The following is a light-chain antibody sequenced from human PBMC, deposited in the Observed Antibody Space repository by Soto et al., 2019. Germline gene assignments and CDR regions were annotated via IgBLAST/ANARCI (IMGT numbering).Light chain of an antibody. CDR1: QSVTSTY. CDR3: QQYYSSIWDT. CDR2: GAS. Sequence: EIVLTQSPGTLSLSPGERATLSCRASQSVTSTYLAWYQQKPGQAPRLLIYGASSRAAVIPDRFSGSRSGTDFTLTIRRLQTEDVVVYYCQQYYSSIWDTFGQGTKLEIK. J-gene: IGKJ2*01. V-gene: IGKV3-20*01.